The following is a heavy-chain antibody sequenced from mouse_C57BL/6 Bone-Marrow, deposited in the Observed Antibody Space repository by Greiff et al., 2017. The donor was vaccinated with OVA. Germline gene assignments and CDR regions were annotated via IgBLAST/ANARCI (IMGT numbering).Heavy chain of an antibody. CDR3: ARHEGRLRRQAAMDY. CDR2: FYPGSGSI. V-gene: IGHV1-62-2*01. CDR1: GYTFTEYT. D-gene: IGHD2-4*01. Sequence: VKLMESGAELVKPGASVKLSCKASGYTFTEYTIHWVKQRSGQGLEWIGWFYPGSGSIKYNEKFKDKATLTADKSSITVYMELSRLSSEDSAVYFCARHEGRLRRQAAMDYWGQGTAVTVSS. J-gene: IGHJ4*01.